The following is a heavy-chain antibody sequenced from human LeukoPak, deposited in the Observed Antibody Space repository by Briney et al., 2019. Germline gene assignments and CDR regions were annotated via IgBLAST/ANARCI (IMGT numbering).Heavy chain of an antibody. D-gene: IGHD3-3*01. CDR2: ISSSGSAI. J-gene: IGHJ4*02. CDR1: GFTLSDYY. Sequence: GGSLRLSCAASGFTLSDYYMGWIRQAPGKGLEWVSYISSSGSAIYHTDSVRGRFTISRDNAKNSLYLQMNSLRAEDTAVYYCARESRRSPDYWGQGILVTVSS. CDR3: ARESRRSPDY. V-gene: IGHV3-11*04.